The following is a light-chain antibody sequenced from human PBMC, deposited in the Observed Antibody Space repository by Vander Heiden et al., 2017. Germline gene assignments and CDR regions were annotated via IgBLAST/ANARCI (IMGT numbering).Light chain of an antibody. J-gene: IGLJ2*01. Sequence: QSVLTQPPSVSGAQGQRVTLSCTGTSSHIGAGSDAPSYQQLPGTAPKLLIYGNRNRPSGVPDRFSGSKSGTSDSLAITGLQAEDEADYYCQSYDSSLSGSGVVFGGGTKLTVL. CDR2: GNR. CDR3: QSYDSSLSGSGVV. CDR1: SSHIGAGSD. V-gene: IGLV1-40*01.